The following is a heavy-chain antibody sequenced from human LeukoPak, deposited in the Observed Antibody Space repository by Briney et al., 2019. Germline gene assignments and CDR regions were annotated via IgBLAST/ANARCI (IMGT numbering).Heavy chain of an antibody. Sequence: SETLSLTCTVSGGSISSSSYYWGWIRQPPGKGLEWIGSIYYSGSTNYDPSLKSRVAISVDTSKNQFSLKLSSVTAADTAVYYCATGRYDRSGYYWPDALDIWGQGTLVTVSS. CDR1: GGSISSSSYY. CDR3: ATGRYDRSGYYWPDALDI. D-gene: IGHD3-22*01. CDR2: IYYSGST. V-gene: IGHV4-39*07. J-gene: IGHJ3*02.